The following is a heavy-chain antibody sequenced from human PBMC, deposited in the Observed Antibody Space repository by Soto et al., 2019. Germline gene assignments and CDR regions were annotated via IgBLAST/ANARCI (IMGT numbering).Heavy chain of an antibody. J-gene: IGHJ4*02. CDR1: GFTFSSYG. D-gene: IGHD3-10*01. V-gene: IGHV3-30*18. Sequence: GGSLRLSCAASGFTFSSYGMHWVRQAPGKGLEWVAVISYDGSNKYYADSVKGRFTISRDNSKNTLYLQMNSLRAEDTAVYYCAKDPSYGSGSILDYWGQGTLVTVSS. CDR2: ISYDGSNK. CDR3: AKDPSYGSGSILDY.